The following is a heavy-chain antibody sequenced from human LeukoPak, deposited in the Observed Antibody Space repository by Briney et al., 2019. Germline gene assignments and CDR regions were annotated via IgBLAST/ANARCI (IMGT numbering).Heavy chain of an antibody. V-gene: IGHV3-74*01. CDR2: ISTDGSTT. CDR1: GFTFSDYW. J-gene: IGHJ4*02. Sequence: SGGSLRLSCAVSGFTFSDYWMHWVRQTPGKGLVWVSRISTDGSTTIYADSVKGRFTISRDNAKNTLYLQMNSLRAEDTAVYYCTRVGSGTTRDYWGQGNLVTVSS. D-gene: IGHD1-14*01. CDR3: TRVGSGTTRDY.